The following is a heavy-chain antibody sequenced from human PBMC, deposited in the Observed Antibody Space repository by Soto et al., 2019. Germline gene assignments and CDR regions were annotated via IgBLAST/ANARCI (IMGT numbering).Heavy chain of an antibody. J-gene: IGHJ4*02. CDR2: IYWDDDT. V-gene: IGHV2-5*02. D-gene: IGHD6-13*01. CDR1: GFSLSTSGVG. Sequence: QITLKESGPTMVKPTQTLTLTCTFSGFSLSTSGVGVGWIRQPPGKALEWLALIYWDDDTRYTPSLKSRLTITKDTSKNPVVLTMTNLDPVDTATYFCAHKEVRLDSSSWYHFDDWGQGTLVTVSS. CDR3: AHKEVRLDSSSWYHFDD.